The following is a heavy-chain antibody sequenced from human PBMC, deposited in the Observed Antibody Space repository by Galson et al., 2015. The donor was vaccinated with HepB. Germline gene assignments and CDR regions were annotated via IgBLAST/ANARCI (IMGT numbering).Heavy chain of an antibody. Sequence: SLRLSCAASGFTFSSYGMHWVRQAPGKGLEWVAVIWYDGSNKYYADSVKGRFTISRDNSKNTPYLQMNSLRAEDTAVYYCARPSIPCGGDCYYAFDIWGQGTMVTVSS. J-gene: IGHJ3*02. V-gene: IGHV3-33*08. CDR2: IWYDGSNK. CDR3: ARPSIPCGGDCYYAFDI. D-gene: IGHD2-21*02. CDR1: GFTFSSYG.